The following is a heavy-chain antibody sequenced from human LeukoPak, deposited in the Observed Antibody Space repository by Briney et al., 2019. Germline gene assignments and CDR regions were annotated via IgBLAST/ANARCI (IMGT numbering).Heavy chain of an antibody. V-gene: IGHV3-74*01. D-gene: IGHD1-1*01. CDR2: INSDGSST. J-gene: IGHJ4*02. CDR1: GFNFRNYW. Sequence: GSLRLSCAASGFNFRNYWMHWVRQAPGKGLVWVSRINSDGSSTSYADSVKGRFTISRDNAENTLYLQINSLRAEDTAVYYCATDEAATGRLDYWGQGTLVTDSS. CDR3: ATDEAATGRLDY.